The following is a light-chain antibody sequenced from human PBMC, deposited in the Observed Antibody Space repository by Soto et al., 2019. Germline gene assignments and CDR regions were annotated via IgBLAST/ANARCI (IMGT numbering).Light chain of an antibody. CDR2: KVS. V-gene: IGKV2-30*01. J-gene: IGKJ1*01. CDR3: MKGTHWPWT. Sequence: DVVMTQSPLSLPVTLGQPASISCRSSQSLVYSDGNTYLNWFQQRPGQSPRRLMYKVSNRDSGVPERFSGSGAGTDFTLKISRVEAEDVGVYYCMKGTHWPWTFGQGTKVKIK. CDR1: QSLVYSDGNTY.